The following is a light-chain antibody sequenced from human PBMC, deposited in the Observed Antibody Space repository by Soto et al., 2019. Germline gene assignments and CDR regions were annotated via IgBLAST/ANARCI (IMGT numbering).Light chain of an antibody. J-gene: IGKJ5*01. V-gene: IGKV3-20*01. CDR3: QQYGSSPL. CDR2: GAS. Sequence: EIVLTQSPATLSLSQGERATLSCRASQSVSSSYLAWYQQKPGQAPRLLIYGASSRATGIPDRFSGSGSGTDFTLTISRLEPEDFAVYYCQQYGSSPLFGQGTRLEI. CDR1: QSVSSSY.